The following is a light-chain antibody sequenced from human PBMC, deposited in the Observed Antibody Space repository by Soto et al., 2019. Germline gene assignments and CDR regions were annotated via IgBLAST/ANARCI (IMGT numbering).Light chain of an antibody. CDR2: EGS. J-gene: IGLJ3*02. V-gene: IGLV2-23*01. CDR1: SSDVGSYNL. CDR3: CSYAGSSLSWV. Sequence: QSALTQPASVSGSPGQSITISCTGTSSDVGSYNLVSWYQQHPGKAPKLMIYEGSKRPSGVSNRFSGSKSGNTASLTISGLQAEDEADYYCCSYAGSSLSWVFGGGTKLTVL.